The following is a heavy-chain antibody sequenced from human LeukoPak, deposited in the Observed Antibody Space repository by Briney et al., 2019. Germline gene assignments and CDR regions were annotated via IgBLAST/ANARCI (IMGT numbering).Heavy chain of an antibody. Sequence: GGSLRLSCAASGFTFSSYSTNWVRQAPGKGLEWVSYISSSSSTIYYADSVKGRFTISRDNAKNSLYLQMNSLRDEDTAVCYCARDLRVRGQNHYAFDIWGQGTMVTVSS. CDR3: ARDLRVRGQNHYAFDI. D-gene: IGHD3-10*01. V-gene: IGHV3-48*02. J-gene: IGHJ3*02. CDR1: GFTFSSYS. CDR2: ISSSSSTI.